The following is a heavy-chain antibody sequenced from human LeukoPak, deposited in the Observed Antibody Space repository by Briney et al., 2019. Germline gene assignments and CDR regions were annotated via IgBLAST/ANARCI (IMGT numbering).Heavy chain of an antibody. J-gene: IGHJ6*02. D-gene: IGHD3-10*01. Sequence: GGSLRLSCAASGFSFSNYWLHWVRQAPGKGLVRVARIDANAKTTSYADSVKGRFTISTDNAKKTLYLQMNSLRVEDTAVYYCAKAYYGSGVPQDPDVWGQGTTVTVSS. CDR1: GFSFSNYW. CDR3: AKAYYGSGVPQDPDV. V-gene: IGHV3-74*01. CDR2: IDANAKTT.